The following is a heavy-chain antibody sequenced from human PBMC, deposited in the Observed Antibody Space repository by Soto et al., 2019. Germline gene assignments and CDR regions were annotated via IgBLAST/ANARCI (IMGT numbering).Heavy chain of an antibody. D-gene: IGHD2-15*01. Sequence: QVQLQESGPGLVKPSETLSLTCVFSVGSISSYYWNWIRQSPGEGLEWIGYIFYRGATKFNPPLESRVSLSMDTSKNQISLKLSSVTAADTAIYYCARGAGGRFDYWGQGPLVTVSS. CDR2: IFYRGAT. V-gene: IGHV4-59*01. CDR3: ARGAGGRFDY. J-gene: IGHJ4*02. CDR1: VGSISSYY.